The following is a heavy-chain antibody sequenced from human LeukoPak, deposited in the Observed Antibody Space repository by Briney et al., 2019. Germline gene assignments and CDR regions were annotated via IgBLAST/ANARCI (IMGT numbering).Heavy chain of an antibody. D-gene: IGHD1-26*01. Sequence: ASVKVSCKASGYTFSNYAITWVRQAPGQGLEWMGWISAYNGNTNYAQKLQGRVTMTTDTSTSTAYMELSSLRSEDMAVYYCARESRIVGATAFDYWGQGTLVTVSS. CDR1: GYTFSNYA. CDR3: ARESRIVGATAFDY. J-gene: IGHJ4*02. CDR2: ISAYNGNT. V-gene: IGHV1-18*03.